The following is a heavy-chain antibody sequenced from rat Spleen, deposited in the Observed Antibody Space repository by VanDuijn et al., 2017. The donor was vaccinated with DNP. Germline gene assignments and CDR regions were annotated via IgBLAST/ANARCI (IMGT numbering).Heavy chain of an antibody. D-gene: IGHD1-5*01. CDR3: ARHEEQPWFAY. CDR2: IIYDGNKA. Sequence: EVKLVESGGGLVQPGRSLKLSCAASGFTFSDYNMAWVRQAPNKGLEWVATIIYDGNKAFYRDSVKGRLTISRDNAKSTLYLQMDSLRSEDTATYYCARHEEQPWFAYWGQGTLVTVSS. V-gene: IGHV5S10*01. CDR1: GFTFSDYN. J-gene: IGHJ3*01.